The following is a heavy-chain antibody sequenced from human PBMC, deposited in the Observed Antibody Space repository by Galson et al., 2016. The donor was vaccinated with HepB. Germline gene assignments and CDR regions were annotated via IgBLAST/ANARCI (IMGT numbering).Heavy chain of an antibody. Sequence: SLRLSCAASGFTFSFSAYGMHWVRQAPGQGLEYVSAISGDGLTTYYADSVKGRFTISRDNSKNTLSLQMSGLRTGDTAVYYCVKDRFLHYPSGQGDYWGQGTLVTVSS. V-gene: IGHV3-64D*06. CDR1: GFTFSFSAYG. J-gene: IGHJ4*02. D-gene: IGHD3-10*01. CDR2: ISGDGLTT. CDR3: VKDRFLHYPSGQGDY.